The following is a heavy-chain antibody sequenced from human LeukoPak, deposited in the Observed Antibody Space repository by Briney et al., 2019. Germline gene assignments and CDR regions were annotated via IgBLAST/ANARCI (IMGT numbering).Heavy chain of an antibody. CDR2: IKQDGSEK. V-gene: IGHV3-7*04. CDR1: GFTLSSYW. CDR3: ARGRYCSSTSCPLFDY. D-gene: IGHD2-2*01. J-gene: IGHJ4*02. Sequence: GGSLRLSCAASGFTLSSYWMSWVRQAPGKGLEWVASIKQDGSEKYYVDSVKGRFTISRDNAKSSLYLQMNSLRAEDTAVYYCARGRYCSSTSCPLFDYWGQGTLVTVSS.